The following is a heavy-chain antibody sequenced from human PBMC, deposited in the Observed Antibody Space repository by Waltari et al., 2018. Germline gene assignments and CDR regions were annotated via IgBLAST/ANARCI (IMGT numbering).Heavy chain of an antibody. CDR3: ARVDTIFGVVPHADAFDI. D-gene: IGHD3-3*01. V-gene: IGHV4-30-4*08. CDR1: GASINSGDYY. J-gene: IGHJ3*02. Sequence: QVHLQESGPALAKPSQTLSLTCSVSGASINSGDYYWSWVRQPPGKGLEWIGYISYSGTTYYTPSLKSRVSISLDTAKNDFSLEVRSVTAADTAMYYCARVDTIFGVVPHADAFDIWGQGTMVTVAS. CDR2: ISYSGTT.